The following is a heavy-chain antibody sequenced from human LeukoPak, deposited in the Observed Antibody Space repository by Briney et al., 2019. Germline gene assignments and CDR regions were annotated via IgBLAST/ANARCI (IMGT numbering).Heavy chain of an antibody. CDR3: ARAIQSHLLKGYFDY. Sequence: PGGSLRLSCAPFGFTVSSNYMSWVRQAPGKGLEWVSTSYSDGTPYYADSLKGRFTISRDNSKNTLYLRMNSLRAEDTAIYYCARAIQSHLLKGYFDYWGQGTLVTVSS. CDR2: SYSDGTP. J-gene: IGHJ4*02. CDR1: GFTVSSNY. D-gene: IGHD2-2*01. V-gene: IGHV3-53*01.